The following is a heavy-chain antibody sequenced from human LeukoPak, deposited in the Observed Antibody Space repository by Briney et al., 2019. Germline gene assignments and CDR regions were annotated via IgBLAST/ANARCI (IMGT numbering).Heavy chain of an antibody. J-gene: IGHJ4*02. D-gene: IGHD3-10*01. Sequence: TGRSLRLSCAASGFTFSSYSMNWVRQAPREGLEWVSYISSSSSTIYYADSVKGRFTISRDNAKNSLYLQMNSLRAEDTAVYYCARPSQNYYGSGTYFDYWGQGALVTVSS. CDR2: ISSSSSTI. CDR3: ARPSQNYYGSGTYFDY. CDR1: GFTFSSYS. V-gene: IGHV3-48*01.